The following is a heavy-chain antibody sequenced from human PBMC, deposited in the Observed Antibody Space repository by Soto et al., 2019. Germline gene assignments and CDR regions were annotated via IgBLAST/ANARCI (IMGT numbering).Heavy chain of an antibody. V-gene: IGHV1-69*08. CDR2: IIPILGIA. CDR1: GGTFSSYT. Sequence: QVQLVQSGAEVKKPGSSVKVSCKASGGTFSSYTISWVRQAPGQGLEWMGRIIPILGIANYAQKFQGRVTITADKSTSTAYMELSGLRSEDTAVYYCARDYGDYAFDYWGQGTLVTVSS. D-gene: IGHD4-17*01. J-gene: IGHJ4*02. CDR3: ARDYGDYAFDY.